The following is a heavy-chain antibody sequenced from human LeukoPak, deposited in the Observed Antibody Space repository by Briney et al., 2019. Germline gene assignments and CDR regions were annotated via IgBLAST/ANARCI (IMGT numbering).Heavy chain of an antibody. D-gene: IGHD6-19*01. J-gene: IGHJ5*02. V-gene: IGHV3-48*01. Sequence: GGSLRLSCAASGFTFSSYAMSWVRQAPGKGLEWVSYISSSSSTIYYADSVKGRFTISRDNAKNSLYLQMNSLRVEDTAVYYCAGDSSGWYHWFDPWGQGTLVTVSS. CDR1: GFTFSSYA. CDR2: ISSSSSTI. CDR3: AGDSSGWYHWFDP.